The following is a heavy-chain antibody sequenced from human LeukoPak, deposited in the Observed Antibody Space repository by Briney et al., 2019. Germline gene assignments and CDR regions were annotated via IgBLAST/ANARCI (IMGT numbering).Heavy chain of an antibody. CDR2: IYYSGST. J-gene: IGHJ4*02. CDR3: ARVARIAAAGTLYFDY. D-gene: IGHD6-13*01. Sequence: PSETLSLTCTVSGGSISSYYWSWIRQPPGKGLEWIGYIYYSGSTNYNPSLKSRVTISVDTSKNQFSLKLSPVTAADTAVYYCARVARIAAAGTLYFDYWGQGTLVTVSS. CDR1: GGSISSYY. V-gene: IGHV4-59*01.